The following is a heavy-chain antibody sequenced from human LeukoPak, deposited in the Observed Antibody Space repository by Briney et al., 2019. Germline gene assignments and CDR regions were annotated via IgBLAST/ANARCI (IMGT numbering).Heavy chain of an antibody. J-gene: IGHJ4*02. CDR1: GGSISSSSYY. Sequence: PSETLSLTCTVSGGSISSSSYYWGWLRQLPGKGLEWIGSIYYSGSTYYNPSLKSRVTISVDTSKNQFSLKLSSVTAADTAVYYCARVAVGDYVWGSYRSSERHRQFDYWGQGTLVTVSS. CDR3: ARVAVGDYVWGSYRSSERHRQFDY. CDR2: IYYSGST. D-gene: IGHD3-16*02. V-gene: IGHV4-39*07.